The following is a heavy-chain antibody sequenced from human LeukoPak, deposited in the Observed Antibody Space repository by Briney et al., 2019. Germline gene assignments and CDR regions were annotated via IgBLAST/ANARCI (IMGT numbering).Heavy chain of an antibody. CDR1: GYTFTSYG. D-gene: IGHD3-16*01. CDR2: ISTYSGDT. Sequence: GASVKVSCKASGYTFTSYGISWVRQAPGQGLEWMGWISTYSGDTNSAQKLQARVTMTRDTSTGTAYMELRSLRSDDTAVYYCARDPGGRRSQAGHFDYWGQGTLVTVSS. J-gene: IGHJ4*02. CDR3: ARDPGGRRSQAGHFDY. V-gene: IGHV1-18*01.